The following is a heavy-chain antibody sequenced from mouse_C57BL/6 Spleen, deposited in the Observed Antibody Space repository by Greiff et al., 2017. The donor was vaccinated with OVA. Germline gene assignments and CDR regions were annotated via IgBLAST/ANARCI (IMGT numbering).Heavy chain of an antibody. Sequence: QVQLQQSGPELVKPGASVKISCKASGYAFSSSWMNWVKQRPGKGLEWIGRIYPGDGDTNYNGKFKGKATLTADKSSSTAYMQLSSLTSEDSAVYFCARETTVVAKDYWGQGTTLTVSS. J-gene: IGHJ2*01. CDR1: GYAFSSSW. CDR3: ARETTVVAKDY. V-gene: IGHV1-82*01. D-gene: IGHD1-1*01. CDR2: IYPGDGDT.